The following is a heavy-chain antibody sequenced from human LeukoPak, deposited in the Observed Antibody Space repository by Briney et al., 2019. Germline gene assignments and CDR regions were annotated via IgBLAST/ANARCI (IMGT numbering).Heavy chain of an antibody. J-gene: IGHJ4*02. Sequence: GGSLRLSCAASGFTFDDYAMHWVRQAPGKGLEWVSGISWNSGSIGYADSVKGRFTISRDNAKNSLYLQMNSLRAEDTALYYCAKGHSGWYGLQIDYWGQGTLVTVSS. CDR2: ISWNSGSI. CDR3: AKGHSGWYGLQIDY. D-gene: IGHD6-19*01. CDR1: GFTFDDYA. V-gene: IGHV3-9*01.